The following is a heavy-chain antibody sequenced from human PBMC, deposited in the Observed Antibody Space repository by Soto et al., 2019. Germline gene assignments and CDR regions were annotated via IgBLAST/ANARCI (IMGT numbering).Heavy chain of an antibody. D-gene: IGHD3-10*01. CDR2: IGGNGGST. CDR1: GFTFSNYA. Sequence: EVQLSESGGGLGQPGGSLRLACAASGFTFSNYAMNWVRQPPGKGLEWVSSIGGNGGSTHYADSVKGRFTISRDNSKNTLYLQMNSLRAEDTAVYYCAGRSYDSGSYNFDYWGQGTLVTVSS. CDR3: AGRSYDSGSYNFDY. J-gene: IGHJ4*02. V-gene: IGHV3-23*01.